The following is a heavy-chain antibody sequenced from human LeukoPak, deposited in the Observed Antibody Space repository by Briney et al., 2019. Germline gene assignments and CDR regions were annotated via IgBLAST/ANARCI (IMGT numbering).Heavy chain of an antibody. CDR2: IYHSGST. V-gene: IGHV4-4*02. D-gene: IGHD3-10*01. Sequence: SETLSLTCAVSGGSISSSNWWSWVRQPPGKGLEWIGEIYHSGSTNYNPSLKSRVTISVDKSKNQFSLKLSSVTAADTAVYYCAREWFGDHGGYYCYMDVWGKGTTVTVSS. J-gene: IGHJ6*03. CDR3: AREWFGDHGGYYCYMDV. CDR1: GGSISSSNW.